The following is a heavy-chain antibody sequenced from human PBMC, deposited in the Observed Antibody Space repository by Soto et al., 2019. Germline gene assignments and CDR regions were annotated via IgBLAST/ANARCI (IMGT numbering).Heavy chain of an antibody. CDR1: GYSFTNYW. CDR3: VRPDSTGYYSH. J-gene: IGHJ4*02. D-gene: IGHD3-9*01. CDR2: INPADSDT. Sequence: LKISCKGSGYSFTNYWIGWVRQMPGKGLEWMGIINPADSDTRYSPSFQGQVTVSVDKSISTAYLQRGSLKASDTAMYYCVRPDSTGYYSHWGQGTPVTVSS. V-gene: IGHV5-51*01.